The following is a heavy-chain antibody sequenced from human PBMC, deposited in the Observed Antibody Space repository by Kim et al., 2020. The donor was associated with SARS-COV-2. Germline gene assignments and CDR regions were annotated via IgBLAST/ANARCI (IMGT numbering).Heavy chain of an antibody. J-gene: IGHJ4*02. D-gene: IGHD6-13*01. CDR3: AKIRWGSRWFLDD. Sequence: GGSLRLSCAASGFSFSDYDMHWARQAPGKGLEWVAFISYDGSDKYHADSVKGRFTISRDNSKNTLFLQMNSLRVDDTAVYYCAKIRWGSRWFLDDGGQGTLVTVSS. CDR2: ISYDGSDK. CDR1: GFSFSDYD. V-gene: IGHV3-30*18.